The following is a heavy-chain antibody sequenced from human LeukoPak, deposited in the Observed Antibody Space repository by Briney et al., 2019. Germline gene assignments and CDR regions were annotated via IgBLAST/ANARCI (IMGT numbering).Heavy chain of an antibody. CDR2: ISAYNGNT. CDR3: ARDQGGLSGWYYFDY. V-gene: IGHV1-18*01. J-gene: IGHJ4*02. D-gene: IGHD6-19*01. CDR1: GYTFTNYT. Sequence: ASVKVSCKASGYTFTNYTLNWVRQAPGQGLEWMGWISAYNGNTNYAQKLQGRVTMTTDTSTSTAYMELRSLRSDDTAVYYCARDQGGLSGWYYFDYWGQGTLVTVSS.